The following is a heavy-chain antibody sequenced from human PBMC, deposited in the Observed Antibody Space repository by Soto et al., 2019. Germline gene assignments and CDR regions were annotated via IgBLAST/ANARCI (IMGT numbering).Heavy chain of an antibody. CDR2: INPGGSIT. Sequence: EEQLVESGGGLVQPGGSLRLSCAASGFTFSSYWVHWVSQAPGKGLVWVSRINPGGSITAYADSVKGRFTISRDNAKNTLYLQMNSLRGDDTVVYYCARVPTGKYGLWNYSGQGTLVTVSS. D-gene: IGHD2-8*02. CDR3: ARVPTGKYGLWNY. V-gene: IGHV3-74*01. J-gene: IGHJ4*02. CDR1: GFTFSSYW.